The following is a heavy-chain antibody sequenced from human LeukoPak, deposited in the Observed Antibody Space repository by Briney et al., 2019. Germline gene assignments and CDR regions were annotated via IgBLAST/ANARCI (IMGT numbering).Heavy chain of an antibody. CDR2: INPSGGST. Sequence: ASVKVSCKASGYTFTSYYMHWVRQAPEQGLEWMGIINPSGGSTSYAQKFQGRVTMTRDMSTSTVYMELSSLRSEDTAVYYCARDHYYDSSGYYYGVPFDYWGQGTLVTVSS. D-gene: IGHD3-22*01. CDR1: GYTFTSYY. V-gene: IGHV1-46*01. J-gene: IGHJ4*02. CDR3: ARDHYYDSSGYYYGVPFDY.